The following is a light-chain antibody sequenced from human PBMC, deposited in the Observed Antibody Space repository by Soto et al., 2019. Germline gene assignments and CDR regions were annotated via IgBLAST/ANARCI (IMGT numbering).Light chain of an antibody. CDR1: SSDVGGYNY. V-gene: IGLV2-14*01. CDR2: EVS. Sequence: QSVLTQPASVSGSAEQSITISCTGTSSDVGGYNYVSWYQHHPGKAPKLMIYEVSSRPSGVSYRFSGSKSGNTASLTISGLQADDEAEYYCSSYTSSSTLLIFGTGTKVTAL. J-gene: IGLJ1*01. CDR3: SSYTSSSTLLI.